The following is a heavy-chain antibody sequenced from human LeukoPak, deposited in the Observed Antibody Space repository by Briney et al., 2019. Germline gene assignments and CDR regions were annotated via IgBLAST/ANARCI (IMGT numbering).Heavy chain of an antibody. CDR2: INHSGST. D-gene: IGHD6-13*01. Sequence: SETLSLTWAVYGGSFSGYYWSWIRQPPGKGLEWIGEINHSGSTNYNPSLKSRVTISVDTSKNQFSLKLSSVTAADTAVYYCAGVAAADRRLDYWGQGTLVTVSS. CDR3: AGVAAADRRLDY. CDR1: GGSFSGYY. V-gene: IGHV4-34*01. J-gene: IGHJ4*02.